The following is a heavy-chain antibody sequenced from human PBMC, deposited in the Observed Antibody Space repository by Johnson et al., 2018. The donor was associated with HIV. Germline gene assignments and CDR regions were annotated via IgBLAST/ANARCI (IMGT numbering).Heavy chain of an antibody. CDR1: GFTFINYW. J-gene: IGHJ3*02. D-gene: IGHD6-13*01. CDR3: AREQELIGERAFDI. V-gene: IGHV3-74*01. Sequence: VQLVESGGGLVQPGGSLRLSCAASGFTFINYWMHWVRQAPGKGLVWVSRMNGDGKSTTYADSVKGRFTISRDNAKNTLYLQMNSLRAEDTAVYYCAREQELIGERAFDIWGQGTMVTVPS. CDR2: MNGDGKST.